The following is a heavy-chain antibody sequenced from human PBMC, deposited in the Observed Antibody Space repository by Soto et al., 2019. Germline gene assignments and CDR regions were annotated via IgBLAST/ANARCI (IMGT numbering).Heavy chain of an antibody. CDR2: INHSGSA. D-gene: IGHD1-26*01. CDR3: ARGLFSDGKYSGGSYSLDF. Sequence: KGLQWIGQINHSGSANYNPSLKSRVTISVHTSNSQFSLELSSVTAADTAVYYCARGLFSDGKYSGGSYSLDFWG. V-gene: IGHV4-34*01. J-gene: IGHJ4*01.